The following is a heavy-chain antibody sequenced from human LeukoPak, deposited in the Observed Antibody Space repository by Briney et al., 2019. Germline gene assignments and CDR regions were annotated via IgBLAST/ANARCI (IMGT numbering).Heavy chain of an antibody. CDR1: GGSISSYY. CDR3: ARGRGDVPNHYFDY. Sequence: SETLSLTCTVSGGSISSYYWSWIRQPPGKGLEWIGYIYYSGSTNYNPSLKSRVTISVDTSKNQFSLKLSSVTAADRAVYYCARGRGDVPNHYFDYWGQGTLVTVSS. D-gene: IGHD3-10*01. V-gene: IGHV4-59*01. CDR2: IYYSGST. J-gene: IGHJ4*02.